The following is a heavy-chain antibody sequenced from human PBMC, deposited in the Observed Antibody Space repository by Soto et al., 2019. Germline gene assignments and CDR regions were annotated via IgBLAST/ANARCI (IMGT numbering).Heavy chain of an antibody. D-gene: IGHD6-6*01. CDR3: ARTRSFTLGFYYDGMDV. CDR1: GYSFASYW. CDR2: IYPGDSDT. Sequence: PGESLKISCRGSGYSFASYWIGWVRQMPGKDLEWMGIIYPGDSDTRYSPSFQGQVTTSADKSLRTAYLQWTSLKASDTALYYCARTRSFTLGFYYDGMDVWGQGTTVTVSS. V-gene: IGHV5-51*01. J-gene: IGHJ6*02.